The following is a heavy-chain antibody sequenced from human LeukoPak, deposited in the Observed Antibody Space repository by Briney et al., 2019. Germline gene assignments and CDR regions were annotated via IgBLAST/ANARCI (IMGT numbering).Heavy chain of an antibody. Sequence: ASVKVSCKASGYTFTGYYMHWVRQAPGQGLEWMGWINPNSGGTNYAQKFQGRVTMTTDTSTSTAYMELRSLRSDDTAVYYCARVGSGCLDYWGQGTLVTVSS. V-gene: IGHV1-2*02. J-gene: IGHJ4*02. CDR1: GYTFTGYY. D-gene: IGHD6-19*01. CDR3: ARVGSGCLDY. CDR2: INPNSGGT.